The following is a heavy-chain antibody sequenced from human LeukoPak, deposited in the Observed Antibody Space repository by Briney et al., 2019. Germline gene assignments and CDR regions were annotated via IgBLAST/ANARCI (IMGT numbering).Heavy chain of an antibody. D-gene: IGHD4-17*01. CDR2: IIPIFGST. CDR1: GGTFSTFT. J-gene: IGHJ4*02. CDR3: ARGYDVGDYVPYSY. Sequence: SVKVSCKVSGGTFSTFTISWLRQAPGQGLEWMGGIIPIFGSTNYAQKFQGRVTNTADDSTSTAYMEVTSLTSDDTAVYYCARGYDVGDYVPYSYWGQGTLVIVSS. V-gene: IGHV1-69*01.